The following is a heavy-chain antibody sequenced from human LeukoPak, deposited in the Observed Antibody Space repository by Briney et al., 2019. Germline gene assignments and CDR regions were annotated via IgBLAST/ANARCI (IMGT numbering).Heavy chain of an antibody. Sequence: GGSLTLSCAASGFTVTSHDVGWVRQAPGKGLEWVSVFLSGGTTRYADSVRGRSTISRDSSKNTVFLQINGLRDEDTAVYYCAGDIGDSSRYWDYFDSWGQGTLVTVYS. CDR2: FLSGGTT. V-gene: IGHV3-66*02. CDR3: AGDIGDSSRYWDYFDS. J-gene: IGHJ4*02. D-gene: IGHD6-25*01. CDR1: GFTVTSHD.